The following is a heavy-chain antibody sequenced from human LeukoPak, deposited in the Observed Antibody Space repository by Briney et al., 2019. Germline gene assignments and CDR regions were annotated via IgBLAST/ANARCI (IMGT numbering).Heavy chain of an antibody. CDR3: ARGSPAVADAFDI. V-gene: IGHV4-59*08. D-gene: IGHD6-19*01. J-gene: IGHJ3*02. Sequence: SETLSLTCTVSGGSISSYYWSWIRQPPGKGLEWIGYIYYSGSTNYNPSLKSRVTISVGTSKNQFSLKLSSVTAADTAVYYCARGSPAVADAFDIWGQGTMVTVSS. CDR2: IYYSGST. CDR1: GGSISSYY.